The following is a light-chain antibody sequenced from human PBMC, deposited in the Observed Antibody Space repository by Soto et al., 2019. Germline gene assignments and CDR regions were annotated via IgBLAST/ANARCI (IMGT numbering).Light chain of an antibody. Sequence: QAVVTQEPSLTVSPGGTVTLTCGSSTGAVTNGHYPYWFQQKPGQAPRTLIYDTTNRHSWTPARFSGSLLGGKAALTLSGAPPEDEAEYYCLLTYNGPYVFGTGPKVTVL. CDR2: DTT. CDR1: TGAVTNGHY. CDR3: LLTYNGPYV. V-gene: IGLV7-46*01. J-gene: IGLJ1*01.